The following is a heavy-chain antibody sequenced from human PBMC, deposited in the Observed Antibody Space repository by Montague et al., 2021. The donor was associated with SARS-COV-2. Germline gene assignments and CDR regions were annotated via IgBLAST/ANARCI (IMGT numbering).Heavy chain of an antibody. CDR2: ISYDGSNK. CDR1: GFTFSSYA. Sequence: SLRLSCAASGFTFSSYAMHWVRQAPGKGLEWVAVISYDGSNKYYADSVKGRFTISRDNSKNTLYLQMNSLRAEDTAVYYCARDQFTPELLWFGELYQNSMDVWGQGTTVTVSS. CDR3: ARDQFTPELLWFGELYQNSMDV. D-gene: IGHD3-10*01. V-gene: IGHV3-30-3*01. J-gene: IGHJ6*02.